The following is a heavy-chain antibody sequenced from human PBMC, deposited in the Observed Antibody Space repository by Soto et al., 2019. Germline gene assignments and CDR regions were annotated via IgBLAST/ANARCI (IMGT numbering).Heavy chain of an antibody. V-gene: IGHV1-69*12. CDR3: ARVPDYDYVPDDDY. J-gene: IGHJ4*02. Sequence: QVQLVQSGAEVKKPGSSVKVSCKASGGTFSSYAISWVRQAPGQVLEWMGGIIPIFGTANYAQKFQGRVTITADESTSPAYMELSRLRSEDTAVYYCARVPDYDYVPDDDYWGQGTLVTVSS. CDR2: IIPIFGTA. CDR1: GGTFSSYA. D-gene: IGHD3-16*01.